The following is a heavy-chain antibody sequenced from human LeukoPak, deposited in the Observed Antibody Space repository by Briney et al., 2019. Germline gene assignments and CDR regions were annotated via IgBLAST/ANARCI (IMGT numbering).Heavy chain of an antibody. D-gene: IGHD4-17*01. V-gene: IGHV5-51*01. Sequence: EESLKISCKGSGYSFTNYWIGWVRQLPGKGLEWMGIIYPGGSDIRYSPSFQGHVIISADTSTSTAYLRWSSLKASDTAMYYCARRGDYFEVDYWGQGTLVTVSS. CDR3: ARRGDYFEVDY. J-gene: IGHJ4*02. CDR1: GYSFTNYW. CDR2: IYPGGSDI.